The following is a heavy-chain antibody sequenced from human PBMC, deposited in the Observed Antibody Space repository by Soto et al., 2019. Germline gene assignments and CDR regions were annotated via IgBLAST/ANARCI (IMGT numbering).Heavy chain of an antibody. Sequence: SVKVSCKASGFTFTSSAVQWGRQARGQRLEWIGWIVVGSGNTNYAQKFQERVTITRDMSTSTAYMELSSLRSEDTAVYYCAAIAPPHYYDSSGSDAFDIWGQGTMVTVSS. CDR3: AAIAPPHYYDSSGSDAFDI. D-gene: IGHD3-22*01. J-gene: IGHJ3*02. CDR1: GFTFTSSA. V-gene: IGHV1-58*01. CDR2: IVVGSGNT.